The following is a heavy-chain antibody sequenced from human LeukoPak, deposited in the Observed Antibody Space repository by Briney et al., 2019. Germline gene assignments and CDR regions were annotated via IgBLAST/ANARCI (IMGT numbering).Heavy chain of an antibody. CDR3: ARETIAARTGGLFDY. CDR2: ISAYNGNT. J-gene: IGHJ4*02. V-gene: IGHV1-18*01. D-gene: IGHD6-6*01. CDR1: GCTLTSYG. Sequence: ASVKVSFKSSGCTLTSYGISWVRPAPGQGLEGVGWISAYNGNTNYAQKLQGRVTMTTDTSTSTAYMELRSLRSDDTAVYYCARETIAARTGGLFDYWGQGTLVTVSS.